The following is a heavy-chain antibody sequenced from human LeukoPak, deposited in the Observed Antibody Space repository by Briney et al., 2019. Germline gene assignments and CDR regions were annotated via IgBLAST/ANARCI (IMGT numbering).Heavy chain of an antibody. J-gene: IGHJ4*02. CDR1: GYSISGGYF. V-gene: IGHV4-38-2*01. D-gene: IGHD6-19*01. CDR2: TAHRGST. CDR3: ARVTRNSGWFFDY. Sequence: SETLSLTCDVSGYSISGGYFWGWIRQPPGMGLEWFGSTAHRGSTYYNPSLKGRVSISIDGSKNQFSLSLTSVTAADTAIYYCARVTRNSGWFFDYWGQGTLATVSS.